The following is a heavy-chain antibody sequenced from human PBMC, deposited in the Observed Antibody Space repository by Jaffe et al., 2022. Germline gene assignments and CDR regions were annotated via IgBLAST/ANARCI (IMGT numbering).Heavy chain of an antibody. CDR1: GFTFGSYW. Sequence: EVQLVESGGGLVQPGGSLRLSCAASGFTFGSYWMSWVRQAPGKGLEWVANIRQDGSEKYYVDSVKGRFTISRDNAKNSLYLQMNSLRAEDTAVYYCARSRHILRFLEWSIGYYFDYWGQGTLVTVSS. J-gene: IGHJ4*02. CDR3: ARSRHILRFLEWSIGYYFDY. V-gene: IGHV3-7*01. D-gene: IGHD3-3*01. CDR2: IRQDGSEK.